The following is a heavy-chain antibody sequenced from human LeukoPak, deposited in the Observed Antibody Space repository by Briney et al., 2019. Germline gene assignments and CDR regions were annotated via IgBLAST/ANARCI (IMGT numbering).Heavy chain of an antibody. V-gene: IGHV3-21*01. CDR3: TRKSAPFDL. Sequence: GGSLRLSCAASRFTFSSYTMNWVRQIPGLAPEWVSSIHTSSDYIYYTDSVKGRFITSRDNAKNSLFLQMNSLRVEDTGFYFCTRKSAPFDLWGQGLLVTVSS. J-gene: IGHJ4*02. CDR2: IHTSSDYI. D-gene: IGHD3-3*01. CDR1: RFTFSSYT.